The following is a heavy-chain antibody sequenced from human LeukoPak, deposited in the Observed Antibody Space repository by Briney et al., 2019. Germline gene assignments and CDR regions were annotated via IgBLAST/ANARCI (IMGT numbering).Heavy chain of an antibody. CDR2: ISYDGSNK. V-gene: IGHV3-30*04. D-gene: IGHD3-3*01. J-gene: IGHJ4*02. CDR3: ARDLSPYYDFWSGFGY. CDR1: GFTFSSYA. Sequence: AGESLRLSCAASGFTFSSYAMHWVRQAPGKGLEWVAVISYDGSNKYYADSVQGRFTISRDNSKNTLYLQINSLRAEDTAVYYCARDLSPYYDFWSGFGYWGQGTLVTVSS.